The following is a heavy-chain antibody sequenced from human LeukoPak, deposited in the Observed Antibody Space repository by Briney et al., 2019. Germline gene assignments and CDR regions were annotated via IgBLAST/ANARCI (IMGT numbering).Heavy chain of an antibody. Sequence: PGGSLRLSCAASGFTFSSYGMHWVRQAPGKGLEWVAVISYDGSNKYYADSVKGRFTISRDNSKNTLYLQMNSLRAEDTAVYYCAKDIVGATTVGYGMDVWGQGTTVTVSS. V-gene: IGHV3-30*18. CDR3: AKDIVGATTVGYGMDV. J-gene: IGHJ6*02. D-gene: IGHD1-26*01. CDR2: ISYDGSNK. CDR1: GFTFSSYG.